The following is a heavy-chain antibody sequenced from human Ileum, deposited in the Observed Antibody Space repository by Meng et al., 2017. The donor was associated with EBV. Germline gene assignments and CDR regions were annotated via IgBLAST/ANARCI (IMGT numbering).Heavy chain of an antibody. CDR3: ARESYSDSSGYYSLDY. CDR1: GGSISSSNW. D-gene: IGHD3-22*01. V-gene: IGHV4-4*02. J-gene: IGHJ4*02. CDR2: IHHTEST. Sequence: QGRRQELGPGRVKPSGTLSLTCAVSGGSISSSNWWSWVRQAPGKGLEWIGEIHHTESTNYNPSLKGRVTISVDKSKNQFSLKLSSVTTADTAVYYCARESYSDSSGYYSLDYWGQGSLVTVSS.